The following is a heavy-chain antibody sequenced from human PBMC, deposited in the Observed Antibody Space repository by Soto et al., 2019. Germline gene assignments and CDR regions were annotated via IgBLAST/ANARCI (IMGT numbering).Heavy chain of an antibody. D-gene: IGHD3-10*01. Sequence: HEHLVQSGAEVKRPGASLKVSCKASGYSFTGYYIHWVRQAPGQGLEWMGWINPDSGATNYTQKFQGRVTVTSDTSTSTASMDLTSRRSDATAVYYCARGDYGTGGYPFPYFDYWGQGTLVIVSS. CDR2: INPDSGAT. V-gene: IGHV1-2*02. CDR3: ARGDYGTGGYPFPYFDY. CDR1: GYSFTGYY. J-gene: IGHJ4*02.